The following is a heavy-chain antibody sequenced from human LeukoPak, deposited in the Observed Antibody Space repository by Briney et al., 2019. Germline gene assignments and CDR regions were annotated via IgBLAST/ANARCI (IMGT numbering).Heavy chain of an antibody. CDR1: GFAFSDHW. Sequence: GGSLRLSCAASGFAFSDHWMIWVRQAPGKGLEWVANINHDESKKYYVDSVEGRFTISRDNAKNSLYLQMNSLRAEDTAVYYCARLFVAGSFAFDYWGQGTLVTVSS. CDR3: ARLFVAGSFAFDY. J-gene: IGHJ4*02. CDR2: INHDESKK. V-gene: IGHV3-7*01. D-gene: IGHD6-19*01.